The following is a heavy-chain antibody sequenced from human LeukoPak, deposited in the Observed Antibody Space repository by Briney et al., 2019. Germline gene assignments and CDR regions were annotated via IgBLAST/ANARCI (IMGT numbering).Heavy chain of an antibody. CDR1: GYTFTGYY. J-gene: IGHJ4*02. CDR3: ARDQDSGSY. Sequence: SVKVSCTASGYTFTGYYMHWVRQAPGQGLEWMGRIIPILGIANYAQKFQGRVTITADKSTSTAYMELSSLRSEDTAVYYCARDQDSGSYWGQGTLVTVSS. D-gene: IGHD1-26*01. CDR2: IIPILGIA. V-gene: IGHV1-69*04.